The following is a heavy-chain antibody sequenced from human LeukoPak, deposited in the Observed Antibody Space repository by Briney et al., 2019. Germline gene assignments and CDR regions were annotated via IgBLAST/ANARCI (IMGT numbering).Heavy chain of an antibody. D-gene: IGHD2-8*01. Sequence: GGSLRLSCAASGFTFSSYSMNWVRQAPGKGLGWVSSISSSSSYIYYADSVKGRFTISRDNAKNPLYLQMNSLRAEDTAVYFCARDNDGPPPDYWGQGTLVTVSS. J-gene: IGHJ4*02. CDR1: GFTFSSYS. V-gene: IGHV3-21*01. CDR3: ARDNDGPPPDY. CDR2: ISSSSSYI.